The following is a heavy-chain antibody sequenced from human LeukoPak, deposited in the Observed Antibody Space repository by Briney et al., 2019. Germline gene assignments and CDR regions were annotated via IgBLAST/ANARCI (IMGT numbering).Heavy chain of an antibody. J-gene: IGHJ4*02. Sequence: GESLKISCKGSGYSFTSYRIGWVRQMPGKGLEWMGIIYPGDSDTRYSPSFQGQVTISADKSITTAYLQWSSLKASDTAMYYCARSLIAYCGGDCYSPFDYWGQGTLVTVSS. V-gene: IGHV5-51*01. D-gene: IGHD2-21*01. CDR2: IYPGDSDT. CDR3: ARSLIAYCGGDCYSPFDY. CDR1: GYSFTSYR.